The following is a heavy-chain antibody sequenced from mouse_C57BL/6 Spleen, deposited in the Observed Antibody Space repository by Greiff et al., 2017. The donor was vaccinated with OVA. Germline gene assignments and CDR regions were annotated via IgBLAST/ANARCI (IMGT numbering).Heavy chain of an antibody. J-gene: IGHJ2*01. Sequence: QVHVKQPGAELVRPGTSVKLSCKASGYTFTSYWMHWVKQRPGQGLEWIGVIDPSDSYTNYNQKFKGKATLTVDTSSSTAYMQLSSLTSEDSAVYYCARPYYGNPFDYWGQGTTLTVSS. CDR2: IDPSDSYT. V-gene: IGHV1-59*01. CDR3: ARPYYGNPFDY. CDR1: GYTFTSYW. D-gene: IGHD2-10*01.